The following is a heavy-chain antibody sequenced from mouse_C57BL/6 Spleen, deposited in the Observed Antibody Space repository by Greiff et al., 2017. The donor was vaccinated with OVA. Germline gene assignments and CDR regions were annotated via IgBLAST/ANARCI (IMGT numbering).Heavy chain of an antibody. J-gene: IGHJ4*01. V-gene: IGHV3-6*01. CDR3: ARDYGSREGAMDY. CDR2: ISYDGSN. Sequence: VQLQQSGPGLVKPSQSLSLTCSVTGYSITSGYYWNWIRQFPGNKLEWMGYISYDGSNNYNPSLKNRISITRDTSKNQIFLKLNSVTTEDTATYYCARDYGSREGAMDYWGQGTSVTVSS. CDR1: GYSITSGYY. D-gene: IGHD1-1*01.